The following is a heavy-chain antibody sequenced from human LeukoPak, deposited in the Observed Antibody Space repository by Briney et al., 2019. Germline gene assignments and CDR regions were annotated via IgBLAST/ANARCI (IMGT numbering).Heavy chain of an antibody. D-gene: IGHD2-15*01. J-gene: IGHJ4*02. Sequence: GGSLRLSCAASGFTVSSNYMTWVRQAPGKGLEWVSVIYSGGSTYYGDSVKGRFTISRDNSKNTLYLQMNSLRAEDTAVYYCTRDRRYCSGSSCYSGVDYWGQGTLVTVSS. CDR1: GFTVSSNY. V-gene: IGHV3-53*01. CDR3: TRDRRYCSGSSCYSGVDY. CDR2: IYSGGST.